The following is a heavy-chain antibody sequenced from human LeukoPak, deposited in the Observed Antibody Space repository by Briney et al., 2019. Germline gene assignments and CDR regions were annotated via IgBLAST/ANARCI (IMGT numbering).Heavy chain of an antibody. V-gene: IGHV1-69*06. CDR3: ASDSGYARSQGY. D-gene: IGHD5-12*01. CDR1: GGTFSSYA. CDR2: VIPIFGTA. J-gene: IGHJ4*02. Sequence: SVKVSCKASGGTFSSYAISWVRQAPGQGLEWMGGVIPIFGTANYAQKFQGRVTITADKSTSTAYMELSSLRSEDTAVYYCASDSGYARSQGYWGQGTLVTVSS.